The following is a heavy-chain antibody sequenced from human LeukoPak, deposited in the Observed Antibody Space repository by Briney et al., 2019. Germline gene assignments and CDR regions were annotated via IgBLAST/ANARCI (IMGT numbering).Heavy chain of an antibody. CDR1: GFTFSTHA. D-gene: IGHD6-13*01. Sequence: GMSLRLSCATSGFTFSTHAMHWVRQAPGKGLEWVAVISYEGSHKYRADSVKGRFISSRDNSKNTLYLQMNSLTAEDTAVYYCAKDHDAAVPGVIDYNHNGMDVWGQGTTVTVSS. CDR2: ISYEGSHK. CDR3: AKDHDAAVPGVIDYNHNGMDV. V-gene: IGHV3-30*18. J-gene: IGHJ6*02.